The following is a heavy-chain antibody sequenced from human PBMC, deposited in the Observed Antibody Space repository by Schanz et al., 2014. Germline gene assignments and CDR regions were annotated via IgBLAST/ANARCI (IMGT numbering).Heavy chain of an antibody. Sequence: QVQLVQSGAEVKKPGASVKVSCKASGYTFTDYGVIWVRQAPGQGLEWMGWMNPNSGNTGYAQKFQGRVTMTRNTSISTAYMELSSLRSEDTAVYYCARLGTGMAVAGSVIDSYYYYMDVWGKGTTVTVSS. CDR3: ARLGTGMAVAGSVIDSYYYYMDV. CDR1: GYTFTDYG. V-gene: IGHV1-8*02. CDR2: MNPNSGNT. D-gene: IGHD6-19*01. J-gene: IGHJ6*03.